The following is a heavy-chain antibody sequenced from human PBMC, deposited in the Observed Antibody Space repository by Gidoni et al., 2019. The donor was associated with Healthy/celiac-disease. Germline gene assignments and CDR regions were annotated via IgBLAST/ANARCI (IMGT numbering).Heavy chain of an antibody. CDR3: ARDGGVVTAFGAFDI. CDR2: IYSGGST. D-gene: IGHD2-21*02. V-gene: IGHV3-53*01. Sequence: EVQLAESGGGLIQPGGSLRLSCAASGFTVSSNYMSWVRQAPGKGLEWVSVIYSGGSTYYADSVKGRFTISRDNSKNTLYLQMNSLRAEDTAVYYCARDGGVVTAFGAFDIWGQGTMVTVSS. CDR1: GFTVSSNY. J-gene: IGHJ3*02.